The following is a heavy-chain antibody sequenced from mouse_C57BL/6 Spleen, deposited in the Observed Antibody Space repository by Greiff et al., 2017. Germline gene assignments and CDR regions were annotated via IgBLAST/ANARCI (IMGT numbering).Heavy chain of an antibody. CDR1: GYSFTDYN. CDR3: ARGATVAASYFDY. J-gene: IGHJ2*01. CDR2: INPSYGTT. Sequence: VQLQQSGPELVKPGASVKISCKASGYSFTDYNMNWVKRSNGKSLEWIGVINPSYGTTSYNQKFKGKATLTVDHSSSTAYMQLNSQTSEDSAVYYCARGATVAASYFDYWGQGTTLTVSS. D-gene: IGHD1-1*01. V-gene: IGHV1-39*01.